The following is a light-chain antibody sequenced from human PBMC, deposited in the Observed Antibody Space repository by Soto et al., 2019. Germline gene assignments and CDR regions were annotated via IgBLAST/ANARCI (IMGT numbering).Light chain of an antibody. CDR2: SNN. Sequence: VVTQPPSASGTPGQRVFISCSGSSSNIGGTNYAYWYQQLPGAAPKLLMHSNNLRPSGVPERISGSKSGTSASLAISGLRSEDEAVYYCASWDDRLGAVIFGGGTKLTVL. CDR3: ASWDDRLGAVI. V-gene: IGLV1-47*02. J-gene: IGLJ2*01. CDR1: SSNIGGTNY.